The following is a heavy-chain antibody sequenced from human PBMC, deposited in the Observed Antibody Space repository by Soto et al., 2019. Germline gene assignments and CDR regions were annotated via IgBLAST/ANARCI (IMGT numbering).Heavy chain of an antibody. CDR3: GKVSYESSGPRGGGFDY. J-gene: IGHJ4*02. Sequence: PGGSLRLSCAASGFTFSSYAMSWVRQAPGKGLEWVSAISGSGGSTYYADSAKGRFTISRDNSKNTLYLQMNSLRAEDTAVYYCGKVSYESSGPRGGGFDYWGQGTLVTVSS. CDR1: GFTFSSYA. D-gene: IGHD3-22*01. CDR2: ISGSGGST. V-gene: IGHV3-23*01.